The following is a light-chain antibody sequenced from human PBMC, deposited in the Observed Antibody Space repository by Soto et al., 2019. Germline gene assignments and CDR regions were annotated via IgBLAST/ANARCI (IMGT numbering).Light chain of an antibody. CDR3: QQYNNWPAWT. CDR1: QSVSSN. Sequence: EIVMTQSPATLSVSPGERATLSCRASQSVSSNLAWYQQKPGQAPRLLIYGAPSRATGIPVRFSGSGSGTEFTLTISSLQSEDFAVYYCQQYNNWPAWTFGQGTRWIS. CDR2: GAP. V-gene: IGKV3-15*01. J-gene: IGKJ1*01.